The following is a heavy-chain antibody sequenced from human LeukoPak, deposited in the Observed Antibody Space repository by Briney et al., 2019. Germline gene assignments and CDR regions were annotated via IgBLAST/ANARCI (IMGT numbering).Heavy chain of an antibody. V-gene: IGHV3-74*01. D-gene: IGHD6-13*01. CDR1: GFTFSSYW. J-gene: IGHJ4*02. CDR2: INTDGSSI. CDR3: ARTKSYSSSWYAY. Sequence: GGSLRLSCAASGFTFSSYWMHWVRQASGKGLVWVSRINTDGSSISYADSVKGRFTISRDNAKNTLYLQMNSLRAEDTAVYYCARTKSYSSSWYAYWGQGTLVTVSS.